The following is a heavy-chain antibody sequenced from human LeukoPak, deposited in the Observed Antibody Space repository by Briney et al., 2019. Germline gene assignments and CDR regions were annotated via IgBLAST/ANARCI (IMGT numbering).Heavy chain of an antibody. J-gene: IGHJ4*02. CDR1: GFTFSSYA. V-gene: IGHV3-30-3*01. CDR2: ISYDGSNK. D-gene: IGHD3-10*01. CDR3: ARDRDTMVQDY. Sequence: PGGSLRLSCAASGFTFSSYAMHWVRQAPGKGLEWVAVISYDGSNKYYADSVKGRFTISRDNSKNTLYLQMNSLRAEDTAVYYCARDRDTMVQDYRGQGTLVTVSS.